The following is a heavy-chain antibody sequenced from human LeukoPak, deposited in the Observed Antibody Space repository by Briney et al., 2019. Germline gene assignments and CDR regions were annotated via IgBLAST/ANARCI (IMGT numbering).Heavy chain of an antibody. J-gene: IGHJ4*02. V-gene: IGHV4-38-2*01. D-gene: IGHD2-21*01. CDR3: ATNTALHIVVVIAMSGGYLDY. CDR1: GYSISSGYY. CDR2: IYHSGSS. Sequence: SETLSLTCAVSGYSISSGYYGGWIRQPPGEGPGGIGSIYHSGSSYYNPSLKSRVTISVDTSKNQFSLKLSSVTAADTAVYYCATNTALHIVVVIAMSGGYLDYWGQGTLVTVSS.